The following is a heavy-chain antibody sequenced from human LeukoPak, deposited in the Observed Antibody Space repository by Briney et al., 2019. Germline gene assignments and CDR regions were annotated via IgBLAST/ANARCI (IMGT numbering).Heavy chain of an antibody. CDR1: GFTFSTYN. Sequence: GGALRLSCADSGFTFSTYNIHWVRQAPGKGLEWVAVISYDGRNKYYADSVKRRDTISRDNTQNTLYLQMNRLRAEDTGVYYCAKYLSGSFDYWGQGTLVSVSS. D-gene: IGHD5-12*01. J-gene: IGHJ4*02. V-gene: IGHV3-30*18. CDR3: AKYLSGSFDY. CDR2: ISYDGRNK.